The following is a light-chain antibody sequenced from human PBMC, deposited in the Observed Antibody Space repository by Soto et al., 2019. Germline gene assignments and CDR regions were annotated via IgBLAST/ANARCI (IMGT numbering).Light chain of an antibody. J-gene: IGKJ1*01. Sequence: EVVLTQSPATLPLSAGERATLSCRASQSVSNSLAWYQQKQGQPPRLRIYNASSRATGIPARYSVSGSGTDFTLTISSLEPEDFAVYDCQQRRDWPRWTFGQRTKVDI. V-gene: IGKV3-11*01. CDR1: QSVSNS. CDR2: NAS. CDR3: QQRRDWPRWT.